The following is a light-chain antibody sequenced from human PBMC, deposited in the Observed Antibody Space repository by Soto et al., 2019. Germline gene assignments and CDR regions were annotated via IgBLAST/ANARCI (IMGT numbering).Light chain of an antibody. J-gene: IGKJ3*01. Sequence: DIQLTQSPSFLSASVGDRVTITCRASQGISSYLAWYQQKPGKAPKLLIYAASTLQSGVPSRFSGSGYGTEFTLTISSLQAEDFATYYCQQLNSYLFTCGRGTKVDIK. CDR1: QGISSY. CDR2: AAS. CDR3: QQLNSYLFT. V-gene: IGKV1-9*01.